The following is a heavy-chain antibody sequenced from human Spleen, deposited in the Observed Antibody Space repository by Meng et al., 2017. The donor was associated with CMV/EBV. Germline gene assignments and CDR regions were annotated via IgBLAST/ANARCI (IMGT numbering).Heavy chain of an antibody. CDR3: ARDLSLSGDYAAFDY. V-gene: IGHV3-20*03. CDR2: INWNGGST. D-gene: IGHD4-17*01. J-gene: IGHJ4*02. Sequence: SGFTFDDYGMSWVRQDPGKGLEWVSGINWNGGSTGYADSVKGRFTISRDNAKNSLYLQMNSLRAEDTALYYCARDLSLSGDYAAFDYWGQGTLVTVSS. CDR1: GFTFDDYG.